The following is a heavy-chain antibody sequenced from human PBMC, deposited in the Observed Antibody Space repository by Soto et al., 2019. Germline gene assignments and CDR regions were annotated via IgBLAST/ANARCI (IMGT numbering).Heavy chain of an antibody. J-gene: IGHJ6*02. D-gene: IGHD3-16*01. V-gene: IGHV3-48*02. CDR3: AGEGVYYYYGMDV. Sequence: EVQLVESGGGLVQPGGSLRLSCAVSGFTFSSYSMNWVRQAPGKGLGWVAYISSSSSTKYYADSVKGRFTISRDNAKNSLYLQMNSLRDEDTAVYYCAGEGVYYYYGMDVWGQGTTVTVSS. CDR2: ISSSSSTK. CDR1: GFTFSSYS.